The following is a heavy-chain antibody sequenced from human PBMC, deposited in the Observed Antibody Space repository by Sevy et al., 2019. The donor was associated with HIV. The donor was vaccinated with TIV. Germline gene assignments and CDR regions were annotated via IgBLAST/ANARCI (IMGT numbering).Heavy chain of an antibody. D-gene: IGHD3-9*01. CDR2: ISYDGSNK. Sequence: GGSLRLSCAASGFAFSSYAMHWVGQAPGKGLEWVAVISYDGSNKYYADSVKGRFTISRDNSKNTLYLQMNSLRAEDTAVYYCARDGLASPSYYFDYWGQGTLVTVSS. CDR3: ARDGLASPSYYFDY. J-gene: IGHJ4*02. V-gene: IGHV3-30*04. CDR1: GFAFSSYA.